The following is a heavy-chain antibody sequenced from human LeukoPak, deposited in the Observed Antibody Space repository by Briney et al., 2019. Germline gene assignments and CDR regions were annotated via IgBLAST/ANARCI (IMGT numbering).Heavy chain of an antibody. CDR2: INPNSGGT. CDR1: GYTFTGYY. J-gene: IGHJ4*02. D-gene: IGHD5-12*01. CDR3: ARAGHRDYDHLGY. Sequence: ASVKVSCKASGYTFTGYYMHWERQAPGQGLEWMGWINPNSGGTNYAQKFQGRVTMTRDTSISTAYMELSRLRSDDTAVYYCARAGHRDYDHLGYWGQGTLVTVSS. V-gene: IGHV1-2*02.